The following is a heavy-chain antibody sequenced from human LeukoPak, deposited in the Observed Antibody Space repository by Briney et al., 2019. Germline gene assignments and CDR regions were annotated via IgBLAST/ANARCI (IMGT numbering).Heavy chain of an antibody. CDR2: IYYSGST. J-gene: IGHJ3*02. CDR3: ARVYDILTGYLAFDI. CDR1: GGSISSYY. Sequence: SETLSLTCTVSGGSISSYYWSWIRQPPGKGLEWIGYIYYSGSTNYSPSLKSRVTISVDTSKNQFSLKLSSVTAADTAVYYCARVYDILTGYLAFDIWGQGTMVTVSS. V-gene: IGHV4-59*01. D-gene: IGHD3-9*01.